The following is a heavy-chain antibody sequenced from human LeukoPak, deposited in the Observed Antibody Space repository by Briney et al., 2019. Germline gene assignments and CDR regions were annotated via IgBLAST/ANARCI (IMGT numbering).Heavy chain of an antibody. CDR2: INTAGSP. D-gene: IGHD2-21*01. CDR3: ASFRDTDN. CDR1: GLTFSNVW. J-gene: IGHJ3*01. V-gene: IGHV3-74*01. Sequence: AGGSLRLSCEVSGLTFSNVWMHGVRQAPGQGLVWVSRINTAGSPVYADPVKGRFTISRDNAKNMVYLQMNSLRAEDTAVYYCASFRDTDNWGRGTMVTVSS.